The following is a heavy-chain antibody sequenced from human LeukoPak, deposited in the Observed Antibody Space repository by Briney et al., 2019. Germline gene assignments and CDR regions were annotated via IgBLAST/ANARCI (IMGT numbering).Heavy chain of an antibody. CDR1: GGSISSYY. CDR3: ARDEYGDPSDAFDI. CDR2: IYTSGST. J-gene: IGHJ3*02. Sequence: KASETLSLTCTVSGGSISSYYWSWIRQPAGKGLEWIGRIYTSGSTNYNPSLESRVTMSVDTSKKQFSLKLSSVTAADTAVYYCARDEYGDPSDAFDIWGQGTMITVSS. V-gene: IGHV4-4*07. D-gene: IGHD4/OR15-4a*01.